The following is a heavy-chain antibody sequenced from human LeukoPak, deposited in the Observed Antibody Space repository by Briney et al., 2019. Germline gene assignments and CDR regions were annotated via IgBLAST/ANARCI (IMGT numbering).Heavy chain of an antibody. Sequence: SETLSLTCTVSVGFISAGPYYWSWIRQPAGKGLEWIGRIYTSGSTNNNPSPKSRFTKSLDTSKNQFSLKLSSVTAADTALYYCAKAANRVLRYFDWFPPGEWGQGTLVTVSS. CDR1: VGFISAGPYY. D-gene: IGHD3-9*01. J-gene: IGHJ4*02. CDR2: IYTSGST. V-gene: IGHV4-61*02. CDR3: AKAANRVLRYFDWFPPGE.